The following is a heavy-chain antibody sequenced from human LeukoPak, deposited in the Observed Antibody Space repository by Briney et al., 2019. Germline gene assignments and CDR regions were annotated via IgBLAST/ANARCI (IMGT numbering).Heavy chain of an antibody. Sequence: GGSLGLSCAASGFTFRIYAMSWVRQAPGKGLEWVAYINQEGSQKYYVDSVKGRFTISRDNAKNSLYLQMNSLRAEDTAVYYCARGTNLDYWGQGALVTVSS. CDR2: INQEGSQK. D-gene: IGHD2-8*01. CDR3: ARGTNLDY. V-gene: IGHV3-7*01. CDR1: GFTFRIYA. J-gene: IGHJ4*02.